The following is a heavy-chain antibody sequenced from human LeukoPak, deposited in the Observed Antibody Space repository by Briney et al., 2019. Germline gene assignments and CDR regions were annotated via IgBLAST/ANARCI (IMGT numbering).Heavy chain of an antibody. CDR3: AKDDSGYDHYFDY. CDR1: TFTFSNYW. D-gene: IGHD5-12*01. J-gene: IGHJ4*02. V-gene: IGHV3-23*01. CDR2: ISGSGGST. Sequence: PGGSLRLSCAASTFTFSNYWMSWVRQAPGKGLEWVSAISGSGGSTYYADSVKGRFTISRDNSKNTLYLQMNSLRAEDTAVYYCAKDDSGYDHYFDYWGQGTLVTVSS.